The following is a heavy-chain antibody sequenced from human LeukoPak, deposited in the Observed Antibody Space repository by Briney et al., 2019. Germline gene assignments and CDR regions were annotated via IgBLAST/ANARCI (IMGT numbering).Heavy chain of an antibody. CDR3: ARDLDRYYFDY. CDR2: IKTDGSQI. J-gene: IGHJ4*02. CDR1: GFTFSSYW. V-gene: IGHV3-7*01. Sequence: PGGSLRLSCVASGFTFSSYWMTWVRQAPGKGLEWVANIKTDGSQIYYVDSVKGRFSISRDNAKNSLYLQMNSLRAEDTAVYYCARDLDRYYFDYWGQGTLVTVSS.